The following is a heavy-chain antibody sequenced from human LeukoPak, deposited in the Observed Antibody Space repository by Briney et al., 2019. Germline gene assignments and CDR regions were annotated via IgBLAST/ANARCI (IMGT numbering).Heavy chain of an antibody. Sequence: PGGSLRLSCAAPGFTFRNYWMSWVRQAPGKGLEWVANINQDGSEKYYVDSVKGRFTISRDNAKNSLYLQMNSLRAEDTAVYYCARVTLLFGEVEERFDYWGQGTLVTVSS. CDR1: GFTFRNYW. D-gene: IGHD3-10*01. CDR3: ARVTLLFGEVEERFDY. CDR2: INQDGSEK. J-gene: IGHJ4*02. V-gene: IGHV3-7*04.